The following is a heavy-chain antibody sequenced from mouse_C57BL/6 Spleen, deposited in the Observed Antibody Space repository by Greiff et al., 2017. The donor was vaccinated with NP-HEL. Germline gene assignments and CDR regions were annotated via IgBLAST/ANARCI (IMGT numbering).Heavy chain of an antibody. D-gene: IGHD1-1*01. CDR2: IDPENGDT. Sequence: EVQLQQSGAELVRPGASVKLSCTASGFNIKDDYMHWVKQRPEQGLEWIGWIDPENGDTEYASKFQGKATITADTSSNTAYLQRSSLTAEDAAVDYCTYGAHYYAMEYWGQGTSVTVSS. J-gene: IGHJ4*01. V-gene: IGHV14-4*01. CDR1: GFNIKDDY. CDR3: TYGAHYYAMEY.